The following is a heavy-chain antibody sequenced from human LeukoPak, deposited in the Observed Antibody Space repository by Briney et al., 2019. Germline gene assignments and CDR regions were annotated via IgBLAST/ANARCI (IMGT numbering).Heavy chain of an antibody. CDR3: ARVPAAGNYYFDY. J-gene: IGHJ4*02. Sequence: SVKVSCKASGGTFSSYAISWVRQAPGQGLEWMGGIIPIFGTANYAQKFQGRVTITADESTSTAYMELSSLRSEDTAVYYCARVPAAGNYYFDYWGQGTLVTASS. CDR1: GGTFSSYA. D-gene: IGHD6-13*01. CDR2: IIPIFGTA. V-gene: IGHV1-69*01.